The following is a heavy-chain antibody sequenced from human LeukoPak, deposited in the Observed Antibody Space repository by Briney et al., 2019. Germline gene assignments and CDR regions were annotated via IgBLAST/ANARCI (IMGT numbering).Heavy chain of an antibody. D-gene: IGHD6-13*01. CDR2: IYYSGST. V-gene: IGHV4-39*01. CDR1: GGSISSSSYY. CDR3: ARRIFYSSSWYWVDY. Sequence: PSETLSLTCTVSGGSISSSSYYCGWIRQPPGKGLEWIGCIYYSGSTYYNPSLKSRVTISVDTSKNQFSLKLSSVTAADTAVYYCARRIFYSSSWYWVDYWGQGTLVTVSS. J-gene: IGHJ4*02.